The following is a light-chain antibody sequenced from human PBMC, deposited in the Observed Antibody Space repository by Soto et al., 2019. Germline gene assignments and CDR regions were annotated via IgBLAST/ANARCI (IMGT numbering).Light chain of an antibody. J-gene: IGLJ1*01. CDR3: SSYTSTSTYV. CDR2: EVI. Sequence: QSALTQPPSVSGSPGQSVTISCTGTGSDVGSYNRVSWYQQPPGTAPKLMIYEVINRPSGVPDRFSGSKSGNTASLTISGLQAEDEADYYCSSYTSTSTYVFGTGTKVTVL. CDR1: GSDVGSYNR. V-gene: IGLV2-18*02.